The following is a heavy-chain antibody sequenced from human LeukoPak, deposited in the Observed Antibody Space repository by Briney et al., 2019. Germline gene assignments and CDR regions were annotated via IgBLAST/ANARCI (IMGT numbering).Heavy chain of an antibody. CDR1: GGSFSGYY. CDR2: INHSGST. D-gene: IGHD2-2*01. V-gene: IGHV4-34*01. Sequence: SETLSLTCAVYGGSFSGYYWSWIRQPPGKGLEWIGEINHSGSTNYNPSLKSRVTISVDTSKNQFPLKLSSVTAADTAVYYCARGRHPWSTQLFDYWGQGTLVTVSS. J-gene: IGHJ4*02. CDR3: ARGRHPWSTQLFDY.